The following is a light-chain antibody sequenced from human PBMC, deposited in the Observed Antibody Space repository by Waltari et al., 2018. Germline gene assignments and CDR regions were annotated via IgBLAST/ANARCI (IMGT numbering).Light chain of an antibody. CDR1: SRDVGGYNF. V-gene: IGLV2-14*01. CDR3: SSYTSSSYVI. Sequence: QSALTQPASVSGSPGQSITISCSGTSRDVGGYNFVSWYQQHPGKDPKLMTYDVSKRPSGVFIGFSGSKSGNPASLTISGLQADDEADYYCSSYTSSSYVIFGGGTKLTVL. CDR2: DVS. J-gene: IGLJ2*01.